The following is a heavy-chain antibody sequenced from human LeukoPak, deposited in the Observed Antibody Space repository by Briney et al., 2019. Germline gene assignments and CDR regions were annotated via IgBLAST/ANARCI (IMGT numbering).Heavy chain of an antibody. Sequence: SETLSLTCTVSGGSISSSGYYWGWIRQPPGKGLEWIGSIYYSGSTYYNPSLKSRVTISVDTSKNQFSLKLSSVTAADTAVYYCARDLRYFDWLGAFDIWGQGTMVTVSS. CDR2: IYYSGST. J-gene: IGHJ3*02. V-gene: IGHV4-39*07. CDR1: GGSISSSGYY. CDR3: ARDLRYFDWLGAFDI. D-gene: IGHD3-9*01.